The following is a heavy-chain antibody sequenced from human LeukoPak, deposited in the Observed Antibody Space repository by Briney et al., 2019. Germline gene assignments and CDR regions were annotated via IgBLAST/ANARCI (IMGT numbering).Heavy chain of an antibody. V-gene: IGHV3-7*03. CDR2: IKQDGSEK. Sequence: GGSLRLSCAASGFTFSSYWMSWVRQAPGKGLEWVANIKQDGSEKYYVDSVKGRFTISRDNAKNSLYLQMNSLRAEDTALYYCAKGNMGEQWLNWFDPWGQGTLVTVSS. CDR3: AKGNMGEQWLNWFDP. CDR1: GFTFSSYW. D-gene: IGHD6-19*01. J-gene: IGHJ5*02.